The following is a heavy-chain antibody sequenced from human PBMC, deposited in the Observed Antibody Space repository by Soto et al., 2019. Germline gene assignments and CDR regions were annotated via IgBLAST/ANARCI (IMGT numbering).Heavy chain of an antibody. V-gene: IGHV4-39*01. D-gene: IGHD3-10*01. Sequence: SETLSLTCTVSGGSISSSSYYWGWIRQPPVKGLEWIGSIYYSGSTYYNPSLKSRVTISVDTSKNQFSLKLSSVTAADTAVYYCARVSGYYGSGSYFSAYYGMDVWGQGTTVT. CDR1: GGSISSSSYY. CDR2: IYYSGST. J-gene: IGHJ6*02. CDR3: ARVSGYYGSGSYFSAYYGMDV.